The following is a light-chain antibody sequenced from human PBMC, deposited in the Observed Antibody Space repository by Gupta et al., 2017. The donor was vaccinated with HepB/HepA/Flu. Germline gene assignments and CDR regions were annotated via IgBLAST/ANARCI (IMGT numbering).Light chain of an antibody. CDR3: SSYTSSSTLV. CDR1: SSDVGGYNY. Sequence: QSALTQPASASGPPGQSITISCTGTSSDVGGYNYVSWYQQHPGKAPKLMIFDVSNRPSGVSNRFSGSKSGNTASLTISGLQAEDEADYYCSSYTSSSTLVFGGGTKLTVL. J-gene: IGLJ3*02. CDR2: DVS. V-gene: IGLV2-14*03.